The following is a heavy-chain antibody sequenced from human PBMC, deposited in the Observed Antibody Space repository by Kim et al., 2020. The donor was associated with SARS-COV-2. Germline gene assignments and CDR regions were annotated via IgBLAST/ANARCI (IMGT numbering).Heavy chain of an antibody. Sequence: SYADSVKGRFTISRDNAKNTLYLQMNSLSAEDTAVYYCARASSGSYFFDYWGQGTLVTVSS. CDR3: ARASSGSYFFDY. D-gene: IGHD1-26*01. V-gene: IGHV3-74*01. J-gene: IGHJ4*02.